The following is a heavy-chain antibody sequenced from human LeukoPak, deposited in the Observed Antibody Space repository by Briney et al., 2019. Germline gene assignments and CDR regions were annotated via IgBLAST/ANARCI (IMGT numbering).Heavy chain of an antibody. D-gene: IGHD5-24*01. Sequence: GGSLRLSCAASGFTFSSYGMHWVRQAPGKGLEWVAFIRYDGSNKYYADSVKGRFTISRDNSKNTLYLQMNSLRAEDTAVYYCARELTEIARISAMDVWGKGTTVTVSS. V-gene: IGHV3-30*02. CDR2: IRYDGSNK. J-gene: IGHJ6*03. CDR1: GFTFSSYG. CDR3: ARELTEIARISAMDV.